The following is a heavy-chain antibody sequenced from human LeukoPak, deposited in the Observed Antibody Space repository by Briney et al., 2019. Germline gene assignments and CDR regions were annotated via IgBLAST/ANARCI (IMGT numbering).Heavy chain of an antibody. D-gene: IGHD3-9*01. CDR3: ARTYYDILTGYYLDY. CDR2: IYSGGST. CDR1: XXTVSSNY. Sequence: VQPGGSLRLSCAAXXXTVSSNYMSWVRQAXXXXXXXXSVIYSGGSTYYADSVKGRFTISRDNSKNTLYLQMNSLRAEDTAVYYCARTYYDILTGYYLDYWGQGTLVTVSS. J-gene: IGHJ4*02. V-gene: IGHV3-66*01.